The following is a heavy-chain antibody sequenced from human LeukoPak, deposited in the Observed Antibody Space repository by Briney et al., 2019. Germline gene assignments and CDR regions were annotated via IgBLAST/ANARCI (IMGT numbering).Heavy chain of an antibody. CDR3: AKAPTATSRYHYNYYMDV. Sequence: PGGTLRLSCAASGFTFSSYDMSWVRQAPGQGLEWVSGVSGSGGTTYYVDSARGRYIISRDNSKNTLFLQMNSRRAEDTAVYYCAKAPTATSRYHYNYYMDVWGKGTTVTIS. CDR2: VSGSGGTT. D-gene: IGHD2-2*01. J-gene: IGHJ6*03. CDR1: GFTFSSYD. V-gene: IGHV3-23*01.